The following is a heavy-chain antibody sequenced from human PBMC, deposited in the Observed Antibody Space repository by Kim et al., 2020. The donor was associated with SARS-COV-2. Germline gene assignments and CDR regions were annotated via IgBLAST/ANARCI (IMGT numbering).Heavy chain of an antibody. V-gene: IGHV4-59*01. J-gene: IGHJ6*03. CDR2: ISYSGNT. Sequence: SETLSLTCTVSNGSISSYFWSWIRQPPGKGLEWIGYISYSGNTNYNPSLKSRVTMSIDTSKKQFSLKLSSVTAADTAVYYCAAGISMVRGIISYYYYMDIWGKGTTVTVSS. D-gene: IGHD3-10*01. CDR1: NGSISSYF. CDR3: AAGISMVRGIISYYYYMDI.